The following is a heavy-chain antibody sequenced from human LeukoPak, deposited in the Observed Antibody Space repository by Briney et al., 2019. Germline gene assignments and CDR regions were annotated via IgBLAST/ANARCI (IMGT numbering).Heavy chain of an antibody. V-gene: IGHV3-48*03. CDR2: ISSSGSTI. CDR3: AREWKVGPTTWGSDY. J-gene: IGHJ4*02. CDR1: GFTFSSYE. Sequence: GGSLRLSCAASGFTFSSYEMNWVRQAPGKGLEWVSYISSSGSTIYYADSVKGRFTISRDNAKNSLYLQMNSLRAEDTAVYYCAREWKVGPTTWGSDYWGQGTLVTVSS. D-gene: IGHD1-26*01.